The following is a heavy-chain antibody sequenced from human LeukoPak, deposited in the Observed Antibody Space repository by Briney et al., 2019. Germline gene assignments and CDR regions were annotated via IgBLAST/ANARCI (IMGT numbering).Heavy chain of an antibody. J-gene: IGHJ3*02. CDR1: GGSFTDNY. Sequence: SETLSLTCTVSGGSFTDNYWSWIRQPAGKGLEWIGRISTSGSTDYTPSLKSRVTLSVDTSKNQFSLKLTSVTAADTAMYYCARDKNYYESRRPQLDAFDIWGQGTMVTVSS. CDR2: ISTSGST. CDR3: ARDKNYYESRRPQLDAFDI. V-gene: IGHV4-4*07. D-gene: IGHD3-22*01.